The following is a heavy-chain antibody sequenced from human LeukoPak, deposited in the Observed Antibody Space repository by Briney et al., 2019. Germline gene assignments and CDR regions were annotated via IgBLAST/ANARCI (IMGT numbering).Heavy chain of an antibody. CDR1: GFTFSSFE. J-gene: IGHJ6*02. CDR3: ANQRNYGLDV. D-gene: IGHD1-14*01. V-gene: IGHV3-48*03. CDR2: ISSSGSNI. Sequence: GGSLRLSCAASGFTFSSFEMNWVRQAPGKGLEWVSYISSSGSNIYYADSVKGRFTISRDNAKNTLYLQMNSLRAEDTAVYYCANQRNYGLDVWGQGTTVTVSS.